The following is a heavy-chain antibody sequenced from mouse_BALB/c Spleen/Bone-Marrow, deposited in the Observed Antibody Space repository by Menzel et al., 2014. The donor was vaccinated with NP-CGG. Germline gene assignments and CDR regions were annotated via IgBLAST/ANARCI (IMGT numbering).Heavy chain of an antibody. Sequence: QVQLQQSGAELAKPGASVKMSCKASGYNFISYWMHWVKQRPGQGLEWIGYINPSTGYTDYNQKFKDKATLTADKSSSKAYMQLSSLTSEDSAVYYCARNYDYDGGYYAMDYWGQGTSVTVSS. J-gene: IGHJ4*01. CDR3: ARNYDYDGGYYAMDY. D-gene: IGHD2-4*01. CDR1: GYNFISYW. V-gene: IGHV1-7*01. CDR2: INPSTGYT.